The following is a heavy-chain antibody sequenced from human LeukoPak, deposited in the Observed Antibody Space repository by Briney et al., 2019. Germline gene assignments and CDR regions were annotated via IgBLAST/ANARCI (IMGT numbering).Heavy chain of an antibody. CDR3: ARVAGTVPFDY. J-gene: IGHJ4*02. Sequence: GGSLRLSCAASGFTFDDYGMSWVRQAPGKGLEWVSGINWNGGSTGYADSVKGRFTISRDNAKNSLYLQLISLRAEDTAVYYCARVAGTVPFDYWGQGTLVTVSS. D-gene: IGHD6-19*01. CDR2: INWNGGST. CDR1: GFTFDDYG. V-gene: IGHV3-20*04.